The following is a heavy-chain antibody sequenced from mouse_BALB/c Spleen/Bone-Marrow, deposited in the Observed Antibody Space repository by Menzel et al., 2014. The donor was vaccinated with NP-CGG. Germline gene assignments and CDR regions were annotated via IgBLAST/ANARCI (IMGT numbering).Heavy chain of an antibody. CDR3: VRGGYYVPSYFDS. D-gene: IGHD2-3*01. Sequence: EVKLVESGGGLVQPGGSRKLSCAASGFTFRSFGMHWARQAPEKGLEWVAYISGGTNTIYYADTVKGRFTISRDNPNNTLFLQMTSLRSEDTAMYYCVRGGYYVPSYFDSWGQGTTLTVSS. V-gene: IGHV5-17*02. CDR2: ISGGTNTI. J-gene: IGHJ2*01. CDR1: GFTFRSFG.